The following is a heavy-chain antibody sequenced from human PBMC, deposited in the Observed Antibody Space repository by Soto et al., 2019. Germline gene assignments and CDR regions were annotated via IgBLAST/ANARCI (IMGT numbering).Heavy chain of an antibody. Sequence: NASETLSLTCTASGGSISSYRWSWIRQPAGKGLEWIGRLNTYGNTHYNPSLKSRVTVSVDTSRNQFFLTLRSVTAADSAVYHCGRESGETWDYEASWGQGTPVTVSS. D-gene: IGHD1-7*01. CDR3: GRESGETWDYEAS. CDR2: LNTYGNT. CDR1: GGSISSYR. V-gene: IGHV4-4*07. J-gene: IGHJ5*02.